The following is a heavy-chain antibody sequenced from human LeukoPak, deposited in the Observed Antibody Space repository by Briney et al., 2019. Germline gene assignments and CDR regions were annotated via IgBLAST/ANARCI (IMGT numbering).Heavy chain of an antibody. J-gene: IGHJ4*02. Sequence: GGSLRLSCAASGFTFSSYAMSWARQAPGKGLEWVSAISGSGGSTYYADSVKGRFTISRDNSKNTLYLQMNSLRAEDTAVYYCAKDIRRYSYGRRAKPGLTTTYYFDYWGQGTLVTVSS. CDR1: GFTFSSYA. CDR3: AKDIRRYSYGRRAKPGLTTTYYFDY. CDR2: ISGSGGST. D-gene: IGHD5-18*01. V-gene: IGHV3-23*01.